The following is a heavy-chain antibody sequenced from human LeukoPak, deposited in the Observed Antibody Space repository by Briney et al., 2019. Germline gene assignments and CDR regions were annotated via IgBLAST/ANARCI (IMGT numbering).Heavy chain of an antibody. J-gene: IGHJ6*03. V-gene: IGHV4-59*08. CDR3: ARHKDYYYSYMDV. CDR1: GGSISSYY. CDR2: IYYSGTT. Sequence: PSETLSLTCTVSGGSISSYYWNWIRQPPGKGLEWIGYIYYSGTTNYNPSLKSRVSMSVDTSKNQFSLKLSSVTAADTAVYYCARHKDYYYSYMDVWGKGTTVTISS.